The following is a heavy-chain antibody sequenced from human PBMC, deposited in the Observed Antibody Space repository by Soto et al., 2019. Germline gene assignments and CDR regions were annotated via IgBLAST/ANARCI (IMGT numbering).Heavy chain of an antibody. V-gene: IGHV3-23*01. CDR3: KGHYYGSGTYPHF. Sequence: EVHLLESGGDFVHPGGSARLSCAASGFSFTTYAFDWVRQTPGRGLEWVAGLGGNSRSAYYADSVEGRFTISRDNSRNTVFLQMNTLRVEDSATYYFKGHYYGSGTYPHFWGQGTLVTVAP. D-gene: IGHD3-10*01. CDR1: GFSFTTYA. J-gene: IGHJ4*02. CDR2: LGGNSRSA.